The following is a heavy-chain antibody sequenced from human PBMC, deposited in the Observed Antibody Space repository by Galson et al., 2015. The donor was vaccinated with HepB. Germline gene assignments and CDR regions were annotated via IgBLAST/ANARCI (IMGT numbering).Heavy chain of an antibody. Sequence: SETLSLTCSVSGDSITRNFWSWIRQPPGERLEWIGYIYDSGTTNYNPSLESRVTISLDTSKNQFSLRLSSVTAADPAVYYCARVDNTAQTNQYYYYMDVWGKGTTVTVSS. D-gene: IGHD1-1*01. CDR2: IYDSGTT. CDR3: ARVDNTAQTNQYYYYMDV. CDR1: GDSITRNF. V-gene: IGHV4-59*01. J-gene: IGHJ6*03.